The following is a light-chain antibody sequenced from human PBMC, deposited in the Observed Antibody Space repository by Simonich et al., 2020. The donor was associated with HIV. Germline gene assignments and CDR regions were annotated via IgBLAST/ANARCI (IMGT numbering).Light chain of an antibody. V-gene: IGKV2D-29*02. CDR3: MQSIELPIT. Sequence: DIVLTQTPLSLSVTPGQPASISCKSSQSLLHSDGKTFLYWYLQKPGQSPQLLIYEVSNRCSGVQDRFSGSGSGTDFTLKISRVEAEDVGVYYCMQSIELPITFGQGTRLEIK. J-gene: IGKJ5*01. CDR2: EVS. CDR1: QSLLHSDGKTF.